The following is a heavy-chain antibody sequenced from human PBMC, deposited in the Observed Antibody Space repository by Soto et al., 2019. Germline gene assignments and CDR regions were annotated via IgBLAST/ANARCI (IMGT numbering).Heavy chain of an antibody. Sequence: XXTQSVPNSVEGGSREGYCGRWIRQAPGKGLEWIGYRHYSVRTTYSPSLKSRVTISIDASKNQFSLKLSSVTAADTAVYYCVAFGEFSRWFAPWAQGTLVTVSS. V-gene: IGHV4-59*08. CDR3: VAFGEFSRWFAP. CDR1: GGSREGYC. CDR2: RHYSVRT. D-gene: IGHD3-10*01. J-gene: IGHJ5*02.